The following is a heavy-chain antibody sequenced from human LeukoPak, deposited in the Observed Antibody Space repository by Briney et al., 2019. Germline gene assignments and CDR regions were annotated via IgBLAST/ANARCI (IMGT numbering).Heavy chain of an antibody. CDR3: VRDYVWGTYDPDY. Sequence: GGSLRLSCAASGFLFCSYRMSWFRKIRGKGLEWLCNIKTDGNQKYYLDSVGGRFNISRDNAKNSLSVQMNSLRGEHPVVFYCVRDYVWGTYDPDYWGQGTLVTVTS. V-gene: IGHV3-7*01. CDR2: IKTDGNQK. CDR1: GFLFCSYR. J-gene: IGHJ4*02. D-gene: IGHD3-16*01.